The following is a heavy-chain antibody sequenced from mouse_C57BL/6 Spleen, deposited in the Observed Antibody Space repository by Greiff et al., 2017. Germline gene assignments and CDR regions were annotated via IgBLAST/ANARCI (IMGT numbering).Heavy chain of an antibody. Sequence: LVKPGASVKISCKASGYAFSSSWMNWVKQRPGKGLEWIGRIYPGDGDTNYNGKFKGKATLTADKSSSPAYMQLSSLTSEDSAVYFCARGGYYAMDYWGQGTSVTVSS. V-gene: IGHV1-82*01. CDR2: IYPGDGDT. CDR1: GYAFSSSW. CDR3: ARGGYYAMDY. J-gene: IGHJ4*01.